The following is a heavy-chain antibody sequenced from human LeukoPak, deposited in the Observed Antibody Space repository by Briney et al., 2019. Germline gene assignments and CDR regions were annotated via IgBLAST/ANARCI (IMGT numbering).Heavy chain of an antibody. Sequence: PGGSLRLSCAASGFTFDDYAMHWVRQAPGKGLEWVSGISWNSSSIGYADSVKGRFTISRDNAKNSLYLQMNSLRAEDTALYYCAKGGWQQLLVVEYFQHWGQGTLVTVSS. D-gene: IGHD6-13*01. CDR3: AKGGWQQLLVVEYFQH. J-gene: IGHJ1*01. CDR1: GFTFDDYA. CDR2: ISWNSSSI. V-gene: IGHV3-9*01.